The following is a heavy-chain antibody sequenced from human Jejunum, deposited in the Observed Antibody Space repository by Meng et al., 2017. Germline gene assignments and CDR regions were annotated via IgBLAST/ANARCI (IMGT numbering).Heavy chain of an antibody. Sequence: GESLKISCAASGSSFSSYWINWVRQAPAKGLEWVANIKQDGSEKYYVDSVKGRFTISRDNAKNSLYLQMNSLRAEDTAVYYCASSFGSGSYRVAYFNYWGQGTRVTVSS. CDR1: GSSFSSYW. V-gene: IGHV3-7*01. J-gene: IGHJ4*02. CDR2: IKQDGSEK. D-gene: IGHD3-10*01. CDR3: ASSFGSGSYRVAYFNY.